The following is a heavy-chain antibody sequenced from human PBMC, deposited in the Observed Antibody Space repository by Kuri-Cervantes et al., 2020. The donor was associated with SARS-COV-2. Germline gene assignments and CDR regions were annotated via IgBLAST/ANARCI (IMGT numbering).Heavy chain of an antibody. CDR1: GYAFTTYY. CDR3: ARDPTTVSTGIGMDV. CDR2: INPGGGGT. D-gene: IGHD4-17*01. Sequence: ASVKVSCMASGYAFTTYYIHWVRQAPGQGLEWMGIINPGGGGTSYAQKFQGRVAVTRDTPTSTVYMELSSLRSEDTAVYYCARDPTTVSTGIGMDVWGQGTTVTVSS. V-gene: IGHV1-46*01. J-gene: IGHJ6*02.